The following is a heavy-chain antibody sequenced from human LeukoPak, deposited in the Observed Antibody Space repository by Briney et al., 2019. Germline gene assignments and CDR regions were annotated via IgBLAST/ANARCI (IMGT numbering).Heavy chain of an antibody. Sequence: ASVKVSCKASGYTFTSYGISWVRQAPGQGLEWMGWISAYNGNTNYAQKLQGGVTMTTDTSTSTAYMELRSLRSDDTAVYYCATGIAAAGSYYFDYWGQGTLVTVSS. J-gene: IGHJ4*02. D-gene: IGHD6-13*01. CDR1: GYTFTSYG. CDR3: ATGIAAAGSYYFDY. CDR2: ISAYNGNT. V-gene: IGHV1-18*01.